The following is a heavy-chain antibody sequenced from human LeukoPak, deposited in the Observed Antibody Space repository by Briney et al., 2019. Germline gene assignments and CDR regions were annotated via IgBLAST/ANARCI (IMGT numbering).Heavy chain of an antibody. D-gene: IGHD5-18*01. V-gene: IGHV4-39*01. CDR1: GGSTTSSSYH. J-gene: IGHJ5*02. Sequence: SETLSLTCTVSGGSTTSSSYHWVWIRQPPGEGLEWIGSMFHGGSTYDNPSLKSRVTISGDASKNQFSLKLTSVIATDTAVYYCARGYHSTYLWGQGTLVTVSS. CDR3: ARGYHSTYL. CDR2: MFHGGST.